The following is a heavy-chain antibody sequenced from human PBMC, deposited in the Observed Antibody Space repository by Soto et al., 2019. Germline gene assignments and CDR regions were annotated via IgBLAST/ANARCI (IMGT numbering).Heavy chain of an antibody. CDR3: ARICVDCSGGSCYSGYYYGMDV. D-gene: IGHD2-15*01. V-gene: IGHV4-39*01. Sequence: LSLTCTVSGGSISSSSYYWGWIRQPPGKGLEWIGSIYYSGSTYYNPSLKSRVTISVDTSKNQFSLKLSSVTAADTAVYYCARICVDCSGGSCYSGYYYGMDVWGQGTTVTVSS. J-gene: IGHJ6*02. CDR2: IYYSGST. CDR1: GGSISSSSYY.